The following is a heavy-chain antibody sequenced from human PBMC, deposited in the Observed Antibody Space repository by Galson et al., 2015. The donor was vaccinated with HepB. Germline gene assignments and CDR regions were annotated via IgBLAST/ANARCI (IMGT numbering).Heavy chain of an antibody. Sequence: SLRLSCAASGFTFSSYEMNWVRQAPGKGLEWVSYIGSSGSAIYYADSVKGRFTISRDNAKNSLYLQMNSLRVEDTAVYYCTRESRFLEWLLYGGNYYYGMDVWGQGTTVTVSS. J-gene: IGHJ6*02. D-gene: IGHD3-3*01. CDR1: GFTFSSYE. CDR2: IGSSGSAI. CDR3: TRESRFLEWLLYGGNYYYGMDV. V-gene: IGHV3-48*03.